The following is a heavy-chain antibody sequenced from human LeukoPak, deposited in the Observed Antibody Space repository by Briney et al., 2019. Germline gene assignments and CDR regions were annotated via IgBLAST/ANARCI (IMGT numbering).Heavy chain of an antibody. CDR1: GGSISSGGYY. D-gene: IGHD3-16*01. V-gene: IGHV4-30-2*05. J-gene: IGHJ4*02. CDR2: IYHSGST. CDR3: ARDPRGGMASQY. Sequence: PSQTLSLTCTVSGGSISSGGYYWSWIRQPPGKGLEWIGYIYHSGSTYYNPSLKSRVTISVDTSKNQFSLKPSSVTAADTAVYYCARDPRGGMASQYWGQGTLVTVSS.